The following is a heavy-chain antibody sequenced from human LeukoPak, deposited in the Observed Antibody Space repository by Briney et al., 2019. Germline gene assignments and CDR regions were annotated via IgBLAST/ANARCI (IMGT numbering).Heavy chain of an antibody. D-gene: IGHD3-22*01. Sequence: GGSLRLSCAASGFTFRNAWMTWVRQAPGKGLEWVGRIKDKTDGGTIDYAAPVKGRFTISRDDSKNTLYLQMNSLKTEATAVYYCTTVRYDRSANVDHWGQGTLVTVSS. V-gene: IGHV3-15*01. J-gene: IGHJ4*02. CDR2: IKDKTDGGTI. CDR1: GFTFRNAW. CDR3: TTVRYDRSANVDH.